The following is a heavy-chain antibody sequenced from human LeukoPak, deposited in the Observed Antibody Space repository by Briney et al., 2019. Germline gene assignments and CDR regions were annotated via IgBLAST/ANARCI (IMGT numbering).Heavy chain of an antibody. V-gene: IGHV3-30*02. D-gene: IGHD2-2*01. CDR2: IRFDGSND. CDR3: AKDKYGNYQYMDV. Sequence: GGPLRLSCAASGFTFSSYGMHWVRQAPGKGLEWVAFIRFDGSNDYYADSVKGRFTISRDNSKNTLYLQVSSLRAEDTAVYYCAKDKYGNYQYMDVWGTGTTVTVSS. J-gene: IGHJ6*03. CDR1: GFTFSSYG.